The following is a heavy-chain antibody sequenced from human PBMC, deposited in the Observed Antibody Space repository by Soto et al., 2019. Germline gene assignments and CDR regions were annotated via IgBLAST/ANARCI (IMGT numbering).Heavy chain of an antibody. D-gene: IGHD1-1*01. V-gene: IGHV4-59*01. CDR2: IHYSGST. CDR1: GGSISSYY. CDR3: ARRETTRTHAFDI. J-gene: IGHJ3*02. Sequence: SETLSLTCTVSGGSISSYYWSWIRQPPGKGLEWIGYIHYSGSTNYNPSLKSRVTISVDTSKNQFSLKLSSVTAADTAVYYCARRETTRTHAFDIWGQGAMVTVSS.